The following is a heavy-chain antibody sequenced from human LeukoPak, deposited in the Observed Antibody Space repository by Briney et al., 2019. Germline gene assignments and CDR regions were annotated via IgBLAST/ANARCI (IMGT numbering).Heavy chain of an antibody. CDR2: IIPIFGTT. CDR1: GYTFTSYG. Sequence: GASVKVSCKASGYTFTSYGISWVRQAPGQGLEWMGRIIPIFGTTNYAQNFQGRVTFTADKFTSTAYMEVSSLRSEDTAIYYCARTHYYDSSGYQGAGTYYYGMDVWGQGTTVTVSS. J-gene: IGHJ6*02. V-gene: IGHV1-69*06. CDR3: ARTHYYDSSGYQGAGTYYYGMDV. D-gene: IGHD3-22*01.